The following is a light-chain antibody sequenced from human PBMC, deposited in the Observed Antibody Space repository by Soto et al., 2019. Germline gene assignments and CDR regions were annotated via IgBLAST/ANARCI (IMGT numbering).Light chain of an antibody. CDR3: QSYDSSLSGVV. J-gene: IGLJ2*01. V-gene: IGLV1-40*01. CDR1: RSNIGANYD. Sequence: QSALTQPPSVSGAPGQRVTISCTGSRSNIGANYDVHWYQQVPGTAPKLLIYANRNRPSGVPDRFSGSKAGTSASLAITGLQTEDEADYYCQSYDSSLSGVVFGGGTQLTVL. CDR2: ANR.